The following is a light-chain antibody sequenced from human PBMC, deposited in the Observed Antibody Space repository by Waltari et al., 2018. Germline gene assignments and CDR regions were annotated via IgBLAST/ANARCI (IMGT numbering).Light chain of an antibody. V-gene: IGLV3-1*01. CDR1: KLRDTY. J-gene: IGLJ2*01. CDR3: QAWDSSAAV. Sequence: SYELTQPPSVSVSPGQTASITCSGDKLRDTYACWYQQKPGQSPVVVIYQNSRRPSGIPERFSGSNSGNTATLTISGTQALEEADYYCQAWDSSAAVFGGGTKLTVL. CDR2: QNS.